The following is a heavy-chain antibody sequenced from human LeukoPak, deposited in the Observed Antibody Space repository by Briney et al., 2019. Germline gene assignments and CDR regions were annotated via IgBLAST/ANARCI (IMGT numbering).Heavy chain of an antibody. D-gene: IGHD1-26*01. CDR1: GGSISSGDYY. V-gene: IGHV4-30-4*08. CDR3: ATVQEGEPLFSEY. CDR2: IYYSGST. J-gene: IGHJ4*02. Sequence: SETLSLTCTVSGGSISSGDYYWGWIRQPPGKGLERIGYIYYSGSTYYNPSLKSRVTISVDTSKNQFSLKLSSVTAPDAAVYYCATVQEGEPLFSEYWGQGTLVTVSS.